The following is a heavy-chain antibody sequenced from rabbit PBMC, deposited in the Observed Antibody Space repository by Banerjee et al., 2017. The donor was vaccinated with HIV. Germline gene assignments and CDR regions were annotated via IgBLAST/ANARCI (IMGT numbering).Heavy chain of an antibody. V-gene: IGHV1S45*01. CDR1: GVSFSDKDV. CDR2: INAVTGKA. Sequence: EQLEESGGGLVKPEGSLTLTCKASGVSFSDKDVMCWVRQAPGKGLEWIACINAVTGKAVYASWAKGRFTFSKTSSTTVTLQMTSLTAADTATYFCAKSNGGSWYWQLWGQGTLVTVS. CDR3: AKSNGGSWYWQL. J-gene: IGHJ3*01. D-gene: IGHD4-2*01.